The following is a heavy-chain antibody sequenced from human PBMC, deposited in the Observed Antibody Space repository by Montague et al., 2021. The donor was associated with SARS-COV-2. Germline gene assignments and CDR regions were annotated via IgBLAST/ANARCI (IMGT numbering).Heavy chain of an antibody. CDR1: GFTSSSYA. D-gene: IGHD6-13*01. V-gene: IGHV3-23*01. CDR2: ISISDGNT. CDR3: AKDRQLVGDDAFDI. J-gene: IGHJ3*02. Sequence: SLGLSCAASGFTSSSYAMSWVRQAPGKGLERVSTISISDGNTYYADSVKGRFTISRDKSKNTLYLQMNSLRAEDTAVYYCAKDRQLVGDDAFDIWGQGTMVTVSS.